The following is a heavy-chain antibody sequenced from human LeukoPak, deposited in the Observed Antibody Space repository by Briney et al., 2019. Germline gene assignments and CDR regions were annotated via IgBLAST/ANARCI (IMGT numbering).Heavy chain of an antibody. D-gene: IGHD3-3*01. CDR1: AYSISDGYY. CDR2: IHHSGNT. CDR3: ARDGAEGFLEFEDYFDY. Sequence: SETLSLTCTVSAYSISDGYYWGWIRQSPGRGLEWIGHIHHSGNTYYNPSLKSRVTISVDTSKNQFSLKLRSVTAADTAVYYCARDGAEGFLEFEDYFDYWGQGTLVTVSS. V-gene: IGHV4-38-2*02. J-gene: IGHJ4*02.